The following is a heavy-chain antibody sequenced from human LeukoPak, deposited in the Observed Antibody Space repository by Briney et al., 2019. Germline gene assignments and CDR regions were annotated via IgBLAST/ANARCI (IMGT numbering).Heavy chain of an antibody. CDR1: GFTFSRFG. J-gene: IGHJ4*02. D-gene: IGHD6-13*01. V-gene: IGHV3-33*01. CDR3: ARDAGYGSSWYDY. Sequence: GTTLRLSCAASGFTFSRFGMHWVRQAPGKGLEWVAVIWFDGSKKYYTDSVQGRFTISRDNSKNTLSLQMNSLGAEDTGFYYCARDAGYGSSWYDYWGQGELVTVSS. CDR2: IWFDGSKK.